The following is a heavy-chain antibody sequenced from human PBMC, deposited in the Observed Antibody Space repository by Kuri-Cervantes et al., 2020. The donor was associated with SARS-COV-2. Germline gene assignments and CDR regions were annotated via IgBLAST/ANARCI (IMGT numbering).Heavy chain of an antibody. V-gene: IGHV4-34*01. CDR1: GFTFSNY. Sequence: ESLKISCAASGFTFSNYMSLVRQAPGKGREWTGEINHSGCTNYNPSLKFRVTISVDTSKNQFSLKLSSVTAEDTAVYYCARGLPTKSVRGVLPWWAFDIWGQGTMVTVSS. CDR3: ARGLPTKSVRGVLPWWAFDI. CDR2: INHSGCT. D-gene: IGHD2-8*02. J-gene: IGHJ3*02.